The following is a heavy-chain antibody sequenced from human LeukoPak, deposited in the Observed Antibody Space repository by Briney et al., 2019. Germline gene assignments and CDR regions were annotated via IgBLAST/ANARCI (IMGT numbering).Heavy chain of an antibody. V-gene: IGHV1-8*01. J-gene: IGHJ5*02. Sequence: ASVKVSCKASGYTFTSYDINWVRQATGQGLEWMGWMNPNSGNTGYAQKFQGRVTMTRNTSISTAYMELSSLRSEDTAVYYCARGGEWLRLRECWFDPWGQGTLVTVSS. CDR1: GYTFTSYD. CDR2: MNPNSGNT. CDR3: ARGGEWLRLRECWFDP. D-gene: IGHD5-12*01.